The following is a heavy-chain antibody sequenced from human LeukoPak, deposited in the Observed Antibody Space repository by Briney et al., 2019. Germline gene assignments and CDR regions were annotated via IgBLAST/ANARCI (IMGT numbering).Heavy chain of an antibody. D-gene: IGHD1-26*01. CDR2: INPNSGGT. Sequence: GASVKVSCKASGYTFTGYYMHWVRQAPGQGLEWMGWINPNSGGTNYAQKFQGRVTMTRDTSISTAYMELSRLRSDDTAVYYCATEGRKWELPRPDAFDIWGQGTMVTVSS. J-gene: IGHJ3*02. CDR1: GYTFTGYY. V-gene: IGHV1-2*02. CDR3: ATEGRKWELPRPDAFDI.